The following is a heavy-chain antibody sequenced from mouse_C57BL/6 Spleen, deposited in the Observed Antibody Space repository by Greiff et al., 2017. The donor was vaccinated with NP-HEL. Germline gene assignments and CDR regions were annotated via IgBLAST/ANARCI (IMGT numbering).Heavy chain of an antibody. V-gene: IGHV5-17*01. D-gene: IGHD1-1*01. CDR3: AREEYHGRSYPYYDRDY. CDR2: ISSGSSTI. J-gene: IGHJ4*01. Sequence: EVQLVESGGGLVKPGGSLKLSCAASGFTFSDYGMHWVRQAPEKGLEWVAYISSGSSTIYYADTVKGRFTISRDNAKNTLFLQMTSLRSEDTDMYYCAREEYHGRSYPYYDRDYWGQGTSVTVSS. CDR1: GFTFSDYG.